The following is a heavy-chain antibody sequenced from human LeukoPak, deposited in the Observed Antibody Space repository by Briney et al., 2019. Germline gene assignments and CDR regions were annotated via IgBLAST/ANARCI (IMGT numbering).Heavy chain of an antibody. CDR3: ARDNFGTIDY. J-gene: IGHJ4*02. CDR2: ISSSSSYI. D-gene: IGHD3-10*01. Sequence: GGSLRLSCAASAFTFSSYSMNWVRQAPGKGLEWVSSISSSSSYIYYADSVKGRFTISRDNAKNSLYLQMNSLRAEDTAVYYCARDNFGTIDYWGQGTLVTVSS. V-gene: IGHV3-21*01. CDR1: AFTFSSYS.